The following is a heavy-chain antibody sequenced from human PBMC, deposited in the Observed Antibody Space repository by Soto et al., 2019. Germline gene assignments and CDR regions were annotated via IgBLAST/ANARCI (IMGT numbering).Heavy chain of an antibody. CDR3: GRDLRGWISFDY. D-gene: IGHD6-19*01. CDR2: IYYSGST. V-gene: IGHV4-59*01. CDR1: GGSISSYY. J-gene: IGHJ4*02. Sequence: PSETLSLTCTVSGGSISSYYWSWIRQPPGKGLEWIGYIYYSGSTNYNPSLKSRVTISVDTSKNQFSLKLSSVTAADTAVYYCGRDLRGWISFDYWGQGTLVTVSS.